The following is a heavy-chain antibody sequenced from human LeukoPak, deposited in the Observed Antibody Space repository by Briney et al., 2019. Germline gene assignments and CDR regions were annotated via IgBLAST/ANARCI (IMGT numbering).Heavy chain of an antibody. V-gene: IGHV5-10-1*01. D-gene: IGHD1-26*01. CDR2: IDPSDSYT. CDR3: ARHLRVGATRVAFDI. Sequence: GESLRISCKGPGYNFTSYWISWVRQMPGKGLEWMGRIDPSDSYTNYSPSFQGHVTISADRSISTAYLQWSSLKASDTAMYYCARHLRVGATRVAFDIWGQGTMVTVSS. J-gene: IGHJ3*02. CDR1: GYNFTSYW.